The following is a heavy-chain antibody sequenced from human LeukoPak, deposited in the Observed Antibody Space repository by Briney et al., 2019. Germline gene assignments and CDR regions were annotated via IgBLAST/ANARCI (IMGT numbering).Heavy chain of an antibody. CDR3: AREGYSYGSTNWFDP. D-gene: IGHD5-18*01. J-gene: IGHJ5*02. CDR2: IYYSGST. CDR1: GGSISSGDYY. V-gene: IGHV4-30-4*02. Sequence: PSETLSLTCTVSGGSISSGDYYWSWIRQPPGKGLEWIGYIYYSGSTYYNPSLKSRVTISVDTSKNQFSLKLSSVTAADTAVYYCAREGYSYGSTNWFDPWGQGTLVTVSS.